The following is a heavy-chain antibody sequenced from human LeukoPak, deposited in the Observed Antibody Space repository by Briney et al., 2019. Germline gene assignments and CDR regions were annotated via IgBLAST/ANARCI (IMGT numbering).Heavy chain of an antibody. Sequence: QAGGSLRLSCAASGFTVSSNYMSWVRQAPGKGLEWVSVIYSGGSTYYADSVKGRFTISRDNSKNTLYLQMNSLRAEDTAVYYCARVFWSGSYSDYWGQGTLVTVSS. CDR2: IYSGGST. V-gene: IGHV3-53*01. J-gene: IGHJ4*02. D-gene: IGHD3-3*01. CDR1: GFTVSSNY. CDR3: ARVFWSGSYSDY.